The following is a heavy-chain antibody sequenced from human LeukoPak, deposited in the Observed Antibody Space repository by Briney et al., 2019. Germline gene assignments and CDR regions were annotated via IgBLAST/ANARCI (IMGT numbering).Heavy chain of an antibody. CDR3: ARFGIAAAGTGAFDI. CDR1: GGSISSYY. J-gene: IGHJ3*02. V-gene: IGHV4-59*08. D-gene: IGHD6-13*01. CDR2: IHYSGST. Sequence: KPSETLSLTCTVSGGSISSYYWSWIRQPPGKGLEWIGYIHYSGSTNYNPSLKSRVTISVDTSKNQFSLKLSSVTAADTAVYYCARFGIAAAGTGAFDIWGQGTMVTVSS.